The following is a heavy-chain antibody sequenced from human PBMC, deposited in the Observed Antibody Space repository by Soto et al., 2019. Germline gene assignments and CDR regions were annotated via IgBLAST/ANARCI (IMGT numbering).Heavy chain of an antibody. D-gene: IGHD3-3*01. CDR3: ASIMTYDFWSGYWDWFDP. Sequence: SETLSLTCTVSGGSISSSSYYWGWIRQPPGKGLEWIGSIYYSGSTYYNPSLKSRVTISVDTSKNQFSLKLSSVTAADTAVYYCASIMTYDFWSGYWDWFDPWGQGTLVTVSS. CDR1: GGSISSSSYY. V-gene: IGHV4-39*01. J-gene: IGHJ5*02. CDR2: IYYSGST.